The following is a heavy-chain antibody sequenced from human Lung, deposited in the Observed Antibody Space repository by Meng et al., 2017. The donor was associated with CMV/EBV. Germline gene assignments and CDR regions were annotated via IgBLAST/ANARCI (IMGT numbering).Heavy chain of an antibody. CDR2: IRHDGTNK. Sequence: GESLKISFSSSFFRFDDYGMHWVRQTPGKGLEWVAFIRHDGTNKFYGASVKGRFTISRDNSKSTVYLQMNSLRPEETALYYCAKDLLLFGGPNAYFDQWGQGTLVTVSS. J-gene: IGHJ4*02. CDR3: AKDLLLFGGPNAYFDQ. D-gene: IGHD3-16*01. CDR1: FFRFDDYG. V-gene: IGHV3-30*02.